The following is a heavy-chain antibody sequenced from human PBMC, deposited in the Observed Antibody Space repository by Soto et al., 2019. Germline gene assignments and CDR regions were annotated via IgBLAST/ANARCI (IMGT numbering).Heavy chain of an antibody. CDR3: ARGGALSTSWYWGDGLDS. V-gene: IGHV1-69*06. D-gene: IGHD6-13*01. Sequence: QVQLEQSGSEVKKSGSSVKVSCKASGYSFSSHAITWVRQAPGQGLEWMGGIIPVFGTPSYAQKFQGGVTISADKSTNTSYLELRSLRSEDTAVYYCARGGALSTSWYWGDGLDSWGQGTQVTVPS. CDR2: IIPVFGTP. J-gene: IGHJ4*02. CDR1: GYSFSSHA.